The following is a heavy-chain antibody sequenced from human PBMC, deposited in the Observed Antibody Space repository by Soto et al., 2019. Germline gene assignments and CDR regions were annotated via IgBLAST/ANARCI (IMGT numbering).Heavy chain of an antibody. CDR3: ASRGYSGYDPDY. V-gene: IGHV1-69*13. Sequence: SVKVSCKASGGTFSSYAISWVRQAPGQGLEWMGGIIPIFGTANYAQKFQGRVTVTADESTSTAYMELSSLRSEDTAVYYCASRGYSGYDPDYWGQGTLVTVSS. CDR1: GGTFSSYA. D-gene: IGHD5-12*01. J-gene: IGHJ4*02. CDR2: IIPIFGTA.